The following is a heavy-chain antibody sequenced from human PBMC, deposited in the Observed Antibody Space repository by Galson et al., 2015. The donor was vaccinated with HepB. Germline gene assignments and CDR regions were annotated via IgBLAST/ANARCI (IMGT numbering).Heavy chain of an antibody. CDR1: GFTFSGSA. Sequence: SLRLSCAASGFTFSGSAMHWVRQASGKGLEWVGRIRSKANSYATAYAASVKGRFTISRDDSKNTAYLQMNSLKTEDTAVYYCQVVTHNNWFDPWGQGTLVTVSS. CDR3: QVVTHNNWFDP. D-gene: IGHD2-21*02. V-gene: IGHV3-73*01. J-gene: IGHJ5*02. CDR2: IRSKANSYAT.